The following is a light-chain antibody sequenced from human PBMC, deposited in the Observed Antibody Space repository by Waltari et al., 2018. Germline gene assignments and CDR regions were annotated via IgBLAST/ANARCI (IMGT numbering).Light chain of an antibody. J-gene: IGLJ2*01. Sequence: QSVLTQPPSASGTPGQRVTISCSGSSSNIGGNSVNWYQHLPGTAPKLLIYSNDRRPSGVPDPFSFSKSGTSASLAISGLQSEDEADYYCAVWDYSLGGPYVVFGGGTKLTVL. CDR1: SSNIGGNS. CDR3: AVWDYSLGGPYVV. V-gene: IGLV1-44*01. CDR2: SND.